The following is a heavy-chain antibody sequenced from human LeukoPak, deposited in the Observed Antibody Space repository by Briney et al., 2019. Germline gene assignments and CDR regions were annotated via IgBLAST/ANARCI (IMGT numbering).Heavy chain of an antibody. D-gene: IGHD6-13*01. CDR3: AKGGAAADNYWYFDL. CDR2: ISWNSGNM. J-gene: IGHJ2*01. CDR1: GFTFDDYA. Sequence: TGGSLRLSPSASGFTFDDYAMHSVRQAPGKGLEWVSGISWNSGNMTYGDSVKCRFTISRDNAKNSLYLQMNILRTEDTALYYCAKGGAAADNYWYFDLWGRGTLVTVSS. V-gene: IGHV3-9*01.